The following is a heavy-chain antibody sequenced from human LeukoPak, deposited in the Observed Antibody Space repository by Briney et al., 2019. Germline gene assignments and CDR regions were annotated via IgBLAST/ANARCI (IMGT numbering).Heavy chain of an antibody. CDR1: GGSISSGSYY. CDR2: IYTSGST. V-gene: IGHV4-61*02. CDR3: ARVVPAATFFDF. Sequence: SQTLSLTCTVSGGSISSGSYYWSWIRQPAGKGLEWIGRIYTSGSTNYNPSLKSRVTMSVDTSKNQFSLKLSSVTAADTAVYFCARVVPAATFFDFWGQGTLVTVSS. J-gene: IGHJ4*02. D-gene: IGHD2-2*01.